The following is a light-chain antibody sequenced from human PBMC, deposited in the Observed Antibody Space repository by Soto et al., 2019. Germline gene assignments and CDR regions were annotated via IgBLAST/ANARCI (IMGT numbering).Light chain of an antibody. Sequence: QSALTQPPSVSGSPGQSVTIPCTASSSDDGSYNRVSWYQQPPGTPPKLMIYEVSNRPSGVPDRFSGSKSGNTASLTISGLQAEEEANYYCSLYTSSSPLAFGGGTQLTVL. V-gene: IGLV2-18*01. CDR2: EVS. CDR1: SSDDGSYNR. CDR3: SLYTSSSPLA. J-gene: IGLJ2*01.